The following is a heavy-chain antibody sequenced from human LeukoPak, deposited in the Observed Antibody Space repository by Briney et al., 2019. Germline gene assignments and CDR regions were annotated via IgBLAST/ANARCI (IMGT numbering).Heavy chain of an antibody. Sequence: GGSLRLSCAASGFTFSSYSMKWVRQAPGKGLEWVSSISSSSSYIYYADSVKGRFTISRDNAKNSLYLQMNSLRAEDTAVYYCARAKLRYFDWSNMDVWGQGTTVTVSS. CDR1: GFTFSSYS. CDR3: ARAKLRYFDWSNMDV. D-gene: IGHD3-9*01. J-gene: IGHJ6*02. V-gene: IGHV3-21*01. CDR2: ISSSSSYI.